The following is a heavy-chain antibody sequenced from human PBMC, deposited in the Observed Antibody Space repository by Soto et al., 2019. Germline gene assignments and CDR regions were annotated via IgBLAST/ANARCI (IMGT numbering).Heavy chain of an antibody. CDR2: INPNSGGT. CDR3: ARGPRGYEMSRVYYYYYYMDV. V-gene: IGHV1-2*04. Sequence: ASVKVSCKASGYTFTGYYMHWVRQAPGQGLEWMGWINPNSGGTNYAQKFQCWRTMTRDTSISTAYMELSRLRSDDTAVYYCARGPRGYEMSRVYYYYYYMDVWGKGTTVTVSS. CDR1: GYTFTGYY. J-gene: IGHJ6*03. D-gene: IGHD5-12*01.